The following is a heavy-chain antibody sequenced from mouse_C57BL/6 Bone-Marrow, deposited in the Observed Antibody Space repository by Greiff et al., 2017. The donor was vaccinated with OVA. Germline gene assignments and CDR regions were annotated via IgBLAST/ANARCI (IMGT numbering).Heavy chain of an antibody. V-gene: IGHV1-5*01. J-gene: IGHJ1*03. CDR3: TGGHYGSWYFDV. CDR1: GYTFTSYW. Sequence: EVQLQQSGTVLARPGASVKMSCKTSGYTFTSYWMHWVKQRPGQGLEWIGAIYPGNSDTSYKQKFKGKAKLTAVTSASTAYMELSSLTNEDSAVYYCTGGHYGSWYFDVWGTGTTVTVSS. CDR2: IYPGNSDT. D-gene: IGHD1-1*01.